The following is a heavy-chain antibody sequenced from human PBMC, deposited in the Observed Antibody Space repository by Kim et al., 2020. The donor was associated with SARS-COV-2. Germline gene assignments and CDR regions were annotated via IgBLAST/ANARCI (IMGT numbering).Heavy chain of an antibody. J-gene: IGHJ3*02. V-gene: IGHV3-33*01. CDR3: ARWGYCSSTSGYTRDGFDI. Sequence: GGSLRLSCAASGFTFSSYGMHWVRQAPGKGLEWVAVIWYDGSNKYYADSVKGRFTISRDNSKNTLYLQMNSLRAEDTAVYYCARWGYCSSTSGYTRDGFDICGQGTMVTVSS. D-gene: IGHD2-2*02. CDR1: GFTFSSYG. CDR2: IWYDGSNK.